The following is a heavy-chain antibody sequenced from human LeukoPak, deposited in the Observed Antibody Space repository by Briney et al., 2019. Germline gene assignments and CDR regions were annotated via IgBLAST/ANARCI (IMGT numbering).Heavy chain of an antibody. V-gene: IGHV1-69-2*01. CDR1: RVRFTDYY. J-gene: IGHJ5*02. CDR2: VDPEDGET. Sequence: ASVKVSCKVCRVRFTDYYMHWVQQAPGKGLEWMGLVDPEDGETIYAEKFQGRVTITADTSTDTAYMELSSLRSEDTAVYYCATDRFDPWGQGTLVTVSS. CDR3: ATDRFDP.